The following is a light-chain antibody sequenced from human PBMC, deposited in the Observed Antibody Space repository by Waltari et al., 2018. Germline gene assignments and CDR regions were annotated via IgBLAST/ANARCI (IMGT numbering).Light chain of an antibody. CDR2: AGS. CDR3: QQSYNTPWT. J-gene: IGKJ1*01. Sequence: DIQMTQSPSSLSAHLGDRVTITCRAGQSISNFLNWYHQKPGKAPEILIYAGSTLQSGVPSRFSGSGSGTDFTLTISGLQPEDFVTYYCQQSYNTPWTFGQGTKVEIK. CDR1: QSISNF. V-gene: IGKV1-39*01.